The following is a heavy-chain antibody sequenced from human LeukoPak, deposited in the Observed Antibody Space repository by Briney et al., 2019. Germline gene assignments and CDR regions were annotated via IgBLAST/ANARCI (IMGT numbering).Heavy chain of an antibody. V-gene: IGHV4-59*08. Sequence: SETLSLTCTVSGGSISSYFWSWIRQPPGKGLEWIGYISYNGSTNYNPSLKSRVTISVDTSKNQFSLKLNSVTAADTAVYYCARHGSVLGVDYWGQGTLVTVSS. CDR3: ARHGSVLGVDY. D-gene: IGHD2-8*02. CDR2: ISYNGST. J-gene: IGHJ4*02. CDR1: GGSISSYF.